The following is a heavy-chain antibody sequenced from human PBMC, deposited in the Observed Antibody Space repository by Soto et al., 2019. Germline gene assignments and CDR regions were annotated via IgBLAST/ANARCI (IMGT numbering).Heavy chain of an antibody. CDR2: IYYSGST. D-gene: IGHD3-16*01. V-gene: IGHV4-59*01. CDR3: AREIGDFIWGRDTTQICFDP. Sequence: SETLSLTCTVSGGSISSYYWSWIRQPPGKGLEWIGYIYYSGSTNYNPSLKSRVTISVDTSKNQFSLKLSSVTAADTAVYYCAREIGDFIWGRDTTQICFDPWGEATLISVS. CDR1: GGSISSYY. J-gene: IGHJ5*02.